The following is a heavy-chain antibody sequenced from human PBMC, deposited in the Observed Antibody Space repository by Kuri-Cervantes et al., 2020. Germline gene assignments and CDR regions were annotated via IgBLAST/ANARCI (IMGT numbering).Heavy chain of an antibody. CDR2: IYYRGST. D-gene: IGHD3-9*01. CDR3: ARTNGEIRYFDWLLGYFDY. CDR1: GGSVSSDSYY. V-gene: IGHV4-61*01. J-gene: IGHJ4*02. Sequence: SETLSLTCTVSGGSVSSDSYYWSWIRQPPGKGLEWIGYIYYRGSTNYNPSLKSRVTISVDTSKNQFSLKLSSVTAADTAVYYCARTNGEIRYFDWLLGYFDYWGQGTLVTVSS.